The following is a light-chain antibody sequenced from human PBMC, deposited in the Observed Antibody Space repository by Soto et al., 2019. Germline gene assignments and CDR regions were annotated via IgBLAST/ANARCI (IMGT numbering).Light chain of an antibody. CDR1: SSDVGGYNY. CDR2: DVN. CDR3: QSYDSSLSAWV. J-gene: IGLJ1*01. V-gene: IGLV2-8*01. Sequence: QSALTQPPSASGSPGQSVTISCTGTSSDVGGYNYVSWYRQHPGKAPQLIIYDVNKRPSGVPDRFSGSKSGNTASLTVSGLQAEDEADYFCQSYDSSLSAWVFGTGTKLTVL.